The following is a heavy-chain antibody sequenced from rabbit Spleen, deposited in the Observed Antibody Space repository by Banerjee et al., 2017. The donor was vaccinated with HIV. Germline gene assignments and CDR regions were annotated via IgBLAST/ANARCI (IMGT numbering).Heavy chain of an antibody. CDR2: VYAGSSGTT. CDR1: GFSFNSGYD. V-gene: IGHV1S45*01. Sequence: QEQLKETGGGLVQPGGSLTLSCKASGFSFNSGYDMCWVRQAPGKGLEWIACVYAGSSGTTYYASWVKGRFTVSKTSSTTVTLQMTSLTAADTATYFCARDTGSSFSTYGMDLWGQGTLVTVS. D-gene: IGHD8-1*01. J-gene: IGHJ6*01. CDR3: ARDTGSSFSTYGMDL.